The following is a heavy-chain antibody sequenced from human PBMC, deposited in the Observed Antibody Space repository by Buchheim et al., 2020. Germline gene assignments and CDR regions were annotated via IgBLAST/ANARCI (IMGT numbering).Heavy chain of an antibody. CDR3: ARAPTPYSSSWYDYYYGMDV. V-gene: IGHV3-48*04. CDR2: ISDTSSTI. CDR1: GFSFSTYS. D-gene: IGHD6-13*01. J-gene: IGHJ6*01. Sequence: EVELVESGGGLVQPGGSLRLSCAVSGFSFSTYSMDWVRQAPGKGLEWLAYISDTSSTIYYGDSVKGRFTVSRDNAKNALYMKMNSLRVEDTAVYYCARAPTPYSSSWYDYYYGMDVWGQGTT.